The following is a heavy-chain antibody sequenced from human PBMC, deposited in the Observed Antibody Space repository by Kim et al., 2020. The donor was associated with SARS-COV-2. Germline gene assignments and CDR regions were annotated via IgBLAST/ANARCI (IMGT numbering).Heavy chain of an antibody. CDR1: GGSISSSSYH. D-gene: IGHD1-7*01. CDR2: ISYSGST. V-gene: IGHV4-39*01. CDR3: ARRLELLLWFES. J-gene: IGHJ5*01. Sequence: SETLSLTCSVSGGSISSSSYHWGWIRQPPGKGLEWIGSISYSGSTYYNPSLKSRVTISADTSKNQFSLKLSSVTVADTAVYYCARRLELLLWFESWGQGT.